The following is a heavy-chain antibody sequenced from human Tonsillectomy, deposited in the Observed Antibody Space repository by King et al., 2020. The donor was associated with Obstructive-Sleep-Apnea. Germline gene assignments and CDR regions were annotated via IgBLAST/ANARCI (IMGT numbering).Heavy chain of an antibody. V-gene: IGHV3-64D*06. Sequence: VQLVESGGGLVQPGGSLRLSCSASGFTFSSYAMHWVRQAPGKGLEDVSGITSNGGSTYYADSVKGRFTISRDDSKDTLYLQMSSLRAEDTAVYYCVKAGWRFLEWLFSPDAFDIWGQGTMVTVSS. D-gene: IGHD3-3*01. CDR2: ITSNGGST. CDR3: VKAGWRFLEWLFSPDAFDI. CDR1: GFTFSSYA. J-gene: IGHJ3*02.